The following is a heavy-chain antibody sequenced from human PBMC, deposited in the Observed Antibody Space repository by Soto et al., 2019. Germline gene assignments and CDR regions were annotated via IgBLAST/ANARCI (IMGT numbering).Heavy chain of an antibody. D-gene: IGHD1-26*01. CDR2: IFHSGST. CDR3: ARVYSGSYSDS. V-gene: IGHV4-4*02. J-gene: IGHJ4*02. CDR1: GGSIRSNNW. Sequence: QVQLQESGPGLVKPSGTLSLTCAVSGGSIRSNNWWSWDRQPPGKGLEWIGEIFHSGSTYYNPSLKTRVTISVDKSKNQFSLKLSSVTAADTAVYYCARVYSGSYSDSWGQGTLVTVSS.